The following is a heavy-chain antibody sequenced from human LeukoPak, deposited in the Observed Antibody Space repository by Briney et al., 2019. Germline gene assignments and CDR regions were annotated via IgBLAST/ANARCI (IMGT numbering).Heavy chain of an antibody. CDR2: IKEDGSDT. J-gene: IGHJ4*02. CDR1: GFRFSGFW. Sequence: GGSLRLSCAASGFRFSGFWMSWVRQAPGKGLEWVANIKEDGSDTYYVDSVKGRFTISRDNAKNSVYLQMSSLRDEDTAVYYCTRDPPHGAYDSSDTPFDYWGQGTLVTVSS. D-gene: IGHD3-22*01. CDR3: TRDPPHGAYDSSDTPFDY. V-gene: IGHV3-7*01.